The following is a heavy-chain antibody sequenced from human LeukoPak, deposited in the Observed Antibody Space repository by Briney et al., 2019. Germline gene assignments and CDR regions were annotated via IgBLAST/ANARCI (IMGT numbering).Heavy chain of an antibody. J-gene: IGHJ4*02. CDR1: GGSISSYY. CDR3: ARRVPRVPAAAGAAAFDY. CDR2: IYTSGST. V-gene: IGHV4-4*09. Sequence: PSETLSLTCTVSGGSISSYYWSWIRQPPGKGLEWIGYIYTSGSTNYNPSLKSRVTISVDTSRNQFSLKLSSVTAADTAVYYCARRVPRVPAAAGAAAFDYWGQGTLVTVSS. D-gene: IGHD6-13*01.